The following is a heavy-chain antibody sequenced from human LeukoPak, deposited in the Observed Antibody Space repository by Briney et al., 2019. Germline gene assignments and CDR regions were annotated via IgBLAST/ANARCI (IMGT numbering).Heavy chain of an antibody. J-gene: IGHJ6*03. CDR3: AKVHDSSGYYWYYYYMDV. Sequence: GGSLRLSCAASGFTFSGYAMSWVRQAPGKGLEWVSAISGSGGSTYYADSVKGRFTISRDNSKNTLYLQMNSLRAEDTAVYYCAKVHDSSGYYWYYYYMDVWGKGTTVTVSS. CDR1: GFTFSGYA. CDR2: ISGSGGST. V-gene: IGHV3-23*01. D-gene: IGHD3-22*01.